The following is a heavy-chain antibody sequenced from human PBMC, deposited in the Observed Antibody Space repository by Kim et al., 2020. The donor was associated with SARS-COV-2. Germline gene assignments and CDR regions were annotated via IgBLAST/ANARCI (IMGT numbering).Heavy chain of an antibody. CDR3: ARGGCSGGSCYQLGPFDY. CDR1: GGTFSSYT. Sequence: SVKVSCKASGGTFSSYTISWVRQAPGQGLEWMGRIIPILGIANYAQKFQGRVTITADKSTSTAYMELSSLRSEDTAVYYCARGGCSGGSCYQLGPFDYWGQGTLVTVSS. CDR2: IIPILGIA. J-gene: IGHJ4*02. V-gene: IGHV1-69*02. D-gene: IGHD2-15*01.